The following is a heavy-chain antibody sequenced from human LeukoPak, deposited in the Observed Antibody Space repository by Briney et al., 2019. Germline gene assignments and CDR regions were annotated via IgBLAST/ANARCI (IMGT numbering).Heavy chain of an antibody. CDR2: ISSNGGST. V-gene: IGHV3-64D*06. CDR3: VKEGGGNPDY. CDR1: GFTFSSYA. J-gene: IGHJ4*02. D-gene: IGHD1-14*01. Sequence: GGSLRLSCAASGFTFSSYAMSWVRQAPGKGLEYVSAISSNGGSTYYADSVKGRFTISRDNSKNTLYLQMSSLRAEDTAVYYCVKEGGGNPDYWGQGTLVTVSS.